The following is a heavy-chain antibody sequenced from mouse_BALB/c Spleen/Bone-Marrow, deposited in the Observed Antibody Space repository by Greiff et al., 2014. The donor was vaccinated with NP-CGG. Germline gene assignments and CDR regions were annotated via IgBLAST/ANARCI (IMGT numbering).Heavy chain of an antibody. V-gene: IGHV2-9*02. J-gene: IGHJ4*01. CDR3: ARDYYGSLYAMDY. CDR2: IWAGGST. CDR1: GFSLTSYG. D-gene: IGHD1-1*01. Sequence: VQLVESGPGLVAPSQSLSITCTVSGFSLTSYGVHWVRQPPGKGLEWLGVIWAGGSTNYNSALMSRLSISKDNSNSQVFLKMNSLQTDDTAMYYCARDYYGSLYAMDYWGQGTSVTVSS.